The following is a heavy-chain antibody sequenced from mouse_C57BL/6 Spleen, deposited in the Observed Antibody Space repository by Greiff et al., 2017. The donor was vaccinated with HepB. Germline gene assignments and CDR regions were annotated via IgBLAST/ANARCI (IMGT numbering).Heavy chain of an antibody. D-gene: IGHD2-1*01. CDR2: IYPGSGST. CDR3: AREGNYVEAMDY. V-gene: IGHV1-55*01. J-gene: IGHJ4*01. CDR1: GYTFTSYW. Sequence: QVQLQQPGAELVKPGASVKMSCKASGYTFTSYWITWVKQRPGQGLEWIGDIYPGSGSTNYNEKFKSKATLTVDTSSSTAYMQLSSLTSEDSAVYYCAREGNYVEAMDYWGQGTSVTVSS.